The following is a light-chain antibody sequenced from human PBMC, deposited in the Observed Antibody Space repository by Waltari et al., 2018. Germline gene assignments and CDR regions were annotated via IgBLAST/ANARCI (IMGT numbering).Light chain of an antibody. V-gene: IGKV1-5*03. CDR2: KTS. CDR1: QTIDRW. J-gene: IGKJ4*02. CDR3: QHYDAYSAT. Sequence: DIQLTQSPSTLSASVGDSVTITCRASQTIDRWLAWYQQKPGKVPKLLIYKTSILESGVPSRFSGGGSGTEFTLIIASLQPDDFATYYCQHYDAYSATFGRGTKLEIK.